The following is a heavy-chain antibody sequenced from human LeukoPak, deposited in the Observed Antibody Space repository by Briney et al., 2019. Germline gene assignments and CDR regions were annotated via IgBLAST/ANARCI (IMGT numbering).Heavy chain of an antibody. CDR1: GYSFANYW. D-gene: IGHD4-23*01. CDR2: IHPAASDT. Sequence: GESLKISCKGSGYSFANYWIGWVRQMPGKGLEWMGIIHPAASDTRYSPSFQGHVSISVDKSISTAYPQWSSLKASDTAIYFCATAVSVAVDYWGQGTLVTVSS. CDR3: ATAVSVAVDY. V-gene: IGHV5-51*01. J-gene: IGHJ4*02.